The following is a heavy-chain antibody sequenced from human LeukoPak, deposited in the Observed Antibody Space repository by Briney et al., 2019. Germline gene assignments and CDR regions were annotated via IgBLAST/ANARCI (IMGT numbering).Heavy chain of an antibody. J-gene: IGHJ4*02. Sequence: GGSLSLSCAASGFTFDDYGMSWVRQAPGKGLEWVSGINWNGGSTGYADSVKGRFTISRDNAKNSLYLQMNSLRAEDTALYYCARDGRISRDIVVVPAAHWGQGTLVTVSS. V-gene: IGHV3-20*04. D-gene: IGHD2-2*01. CDR2: INWNGGST. CDR3: ARDGRISRDIVVVPAAH. CDR1: GFTFDDYG.